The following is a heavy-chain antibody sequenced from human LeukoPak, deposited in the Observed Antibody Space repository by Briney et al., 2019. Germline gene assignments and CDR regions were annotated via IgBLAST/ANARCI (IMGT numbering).Heavy chain of an antibody. J-gene: IGHJ4*02. CDR2: TSSSGSTI. Sequence: GGSLRLSCAASGFTFSDYYMSWIRQAPGQGLEWVSYTSSSGSTIYYADSVKGRFTISTDNAKNSLYLQMNSLRAEDTAVYYWARGGWLRKRLFDYWGQGTLVTVSS. D-gene: IGHD5-12*01. CDR1: GFTFSDYY. CDR3: ARGGWLRKRLFDY. V-gene: IGHV3-11*01.